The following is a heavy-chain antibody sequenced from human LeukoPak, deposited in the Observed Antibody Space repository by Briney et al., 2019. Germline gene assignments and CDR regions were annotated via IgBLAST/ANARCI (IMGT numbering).Heavy chain of an antibody. CDR3: ARISSQNWFAP. CDR2: IYYSGST. V-gene: IGHV4-59*08. J-gene: IGHJ5*02. CDR1: GVSISSYY. Sequence: ESLSPTCTVSGVSISSYYWSWIRQPPGKGLEWIGYIYYSGSTHYQPTLQSRVTISVDTSKYQFSLTLSAVTAGHTAVYYCARISSQNWFAPWGQGTLVTVSS. D-gene: IGHD6-6*01.